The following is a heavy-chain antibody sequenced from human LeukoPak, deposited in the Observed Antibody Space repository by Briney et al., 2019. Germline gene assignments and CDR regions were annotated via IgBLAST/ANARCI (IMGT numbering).Heavy chain of an antibody. J-gene: IGHJ5*02. CDR3: ARHVGYSNWFDP. CDR1: GYTFTDYY. CDR2: INPTSGGT. D-gene: IGHD2-15*01. V-gene: IGHV1-2*02. Sequence: ASVKVSFKASGYTFTDYYIHWVRQAPGQGLEWVGWINPTSGGTNYAQKFQGRVTMTRDTSISTAYMELSRLRSDDTAVYYCARHVGYSNWFDPWGQGTLVTVSS.